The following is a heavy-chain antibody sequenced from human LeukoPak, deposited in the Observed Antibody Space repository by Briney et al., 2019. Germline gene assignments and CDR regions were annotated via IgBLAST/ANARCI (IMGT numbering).Heavy chain of an antibody. J-gene: IGHJ4*02. D-gene: IGHD2-2*01. CDR3: ARGLPATFDF. CDR2: INPSGTT. V-gene: IGHV1-46*03. Sequence: ASVKVSCKASGYTFTGYYIHWVRQAPGQGLEWMGIINPSGTTTYAQKFQGRVTMTRDTSTSTVYMELSSLRSEDTAVYYCARGLPATFDFWGQGTLVTVSS. CDR1: GYTFTGYY.